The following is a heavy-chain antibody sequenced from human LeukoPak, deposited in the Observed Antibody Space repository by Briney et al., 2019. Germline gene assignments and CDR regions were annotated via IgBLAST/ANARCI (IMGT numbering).Heavy chain of an antibody. CDR1: GYTFTSYY. CDR2: INPSGGST. D-gene: IGHD1-26*01. J-gene: IGHJ4*02. V-gene: IGHV1-46*01. Sequence: GASLKVSCKASGYTFTSYYMHWVRQAPGQGLEWMGIINPSGGSTSYAQKFQGRVTMTRDTSTSTVYMELSSLRSEDTAVYYCARVVVGAYLGYWGQGTLVTVSS. CDR3: ARVVVGAYLGY.